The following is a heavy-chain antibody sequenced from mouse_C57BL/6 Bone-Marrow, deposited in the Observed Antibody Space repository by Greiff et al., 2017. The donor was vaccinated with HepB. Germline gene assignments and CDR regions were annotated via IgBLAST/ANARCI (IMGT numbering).Heavy chain of an antibody. J-gene: IGHJ2*01. CDR2: IDPENGDT. V-gene: IGHV14-4*01. CDR1: GFNIKDDY. CDR3: TTDCGSRCFDY. Sequence: EVKLMESGAELVRPGASVKLSCTASGFNIKDDYMHWVKQRPEQGLEWIGWIDPENGDTEYASKFQGKATITADTSSNTAYLQLSSLTSEDTAVYYCTTDCGSRCFDYWGQGTTLTVSS. D-gene: IGHD1-1*01.